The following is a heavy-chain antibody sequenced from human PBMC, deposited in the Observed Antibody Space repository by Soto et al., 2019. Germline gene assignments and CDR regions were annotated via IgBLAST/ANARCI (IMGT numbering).Heavy chain of an antibody. D-gene: IGHD6-25*01. CDR1: GFTVSNNY. Sequence: EVQLVESGGGLIQPGGSLRLSCAVSGFTVSNNYMSWVRQAPGKGLEGVSVIYSGGYTAYGDSVKGRFTISRDNSKNTYYLQMKGPRAGATAVFYWATQRGGGGYWGQGTLVTVSS. CDR3: ATQRGGGGY. V-gene: IGHV3-53*01. CDR2: IYSGGYT. J-gene: IGHJ4*02.